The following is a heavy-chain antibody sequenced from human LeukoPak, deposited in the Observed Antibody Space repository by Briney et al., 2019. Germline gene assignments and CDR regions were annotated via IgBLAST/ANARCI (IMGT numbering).Heavy chain of an antibody. V-gene: IGHV3-9*01. CDR1: GFTFDDYA. Sequence: PGRSLRLSCAASGFTFDDYAMHWVRQAPGKGLEWVSGISWNSGSIGYADSVKGRFTISRDNSKNTLYLQMNSLRAEDTAVYYCAREESSYGYFDSWGQGTLVTVSS. CDR3: AREESSYGYFDS. D-gene: IGHD5-18*01. J-gene: IGHJ4*02. CDR2: ISWNSGSI.